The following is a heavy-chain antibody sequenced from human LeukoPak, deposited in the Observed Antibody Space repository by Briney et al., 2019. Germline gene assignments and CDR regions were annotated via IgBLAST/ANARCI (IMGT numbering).Heavy chain of an antibody. J-gene: IGHJ4*02. V-gene: IGHV3-53*01. D-gene: IGHD2-2*01. CDR2: TYADGYT. CDR3: ARGLRHCDRTSCFQPFDC. CDR1: GFTVSSSY. Sequence: AGGSLRLSCAASGFTVSSSYMTWVRQAPGKGLEWFSITYADGYTFYADSVKGRFTISRDSSKNTLCLQMNSLRAEDTAMYYCARGLRHCDRTSCFQPFDCWGQGTLVTVSS.